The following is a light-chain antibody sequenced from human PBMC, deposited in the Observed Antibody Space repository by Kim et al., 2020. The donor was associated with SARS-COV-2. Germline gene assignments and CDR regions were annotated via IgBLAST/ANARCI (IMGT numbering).Light chain of an antibody. CDR3: SSYTSSNTLI. CDR1: ITYIGSYNY. J-gene: IGLJ2*01. Sequence: GQSITISCPGPITYIGSYNYVSLYQHHPGKVPKVIISDVSNRPSGVSDRFSGSKSVNTASLTISGLQPEDEADYYCSSYTSSNTLIFGGGTKVTVL. CDR2: DVS. V-gene: IGLV2-14*03.